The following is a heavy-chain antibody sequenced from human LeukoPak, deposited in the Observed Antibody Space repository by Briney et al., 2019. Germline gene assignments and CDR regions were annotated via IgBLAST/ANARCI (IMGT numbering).Heavy chain of an antibody. CDR2: ISTSSTFI. CDR1: GFTFSSYG. D-gene: IGHD2/OR15-2a*01. J-gene: IGHJ5*02. Sequence: GGSLRLSCAASGFTFSSYGMNWVRQAPGKGLEWVSSISTSSTFIYYTYSVKGRFTISRDNAKNSLYLQMNSLSAEDTAVYYCARADCSSSTCYLRSSWFDPWGQGTLVTVSS. CDR3: ARADCSSSTCYLRSSWFDP. V-gene: IGHV3-21*01.